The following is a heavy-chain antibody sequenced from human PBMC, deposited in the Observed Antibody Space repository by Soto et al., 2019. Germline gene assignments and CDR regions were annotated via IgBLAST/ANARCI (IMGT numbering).Heavy chain of an antibody. CDR1: GYTFTSYG. CDR3: ARDRLYYYDSSGYANYFDC. V-gene: IGHV1-18*04. Sequence: QVQLVQSGAEVKKPGASVKVSCKASGYTFTSYGISWVRQAPGQGLEWMGWISAYNGNTNYAQKLQGRVTMTTDTYASTDYMELRRLRADETAVYYCARDRLYYYDSSGYANYFDCWGQGTLVTVSS. CDR2: ISAYNGNT. D-gene: IGHD3-22*01. J-gene: IGHJ4*02.